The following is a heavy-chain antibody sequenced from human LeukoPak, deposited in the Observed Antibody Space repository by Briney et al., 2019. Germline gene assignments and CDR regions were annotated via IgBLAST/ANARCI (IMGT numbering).Heavy chain of an antibody. D-gene: IGHD2-8*01. CDR2: INHSGST. CDR1: GGSFSGYY. J-gene: IGHJ4*02. Sequence: SETLSLTCAVYGGSFSGYYWSWIRQPPGKGLEWIGEINHSGSTNYNPSLKSRVTISVDTSKNQFSLKLSSVTAAETAVYYCARFGYCTNGVCYKGLQPDYWGQGTLVTVSS. CDR3: ARFGYCTNGVCYKGLQPDY. V-gene: IGHV4-34*01.